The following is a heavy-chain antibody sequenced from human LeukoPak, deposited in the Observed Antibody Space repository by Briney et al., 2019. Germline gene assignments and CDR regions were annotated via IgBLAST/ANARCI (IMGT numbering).Heavy chain of an antibody. V-gene: IGHV4-39*07. J-gene: IGHJ4*02. CDR1: GGSISSSSYY. D-gene: IGHD1-26*01. CDR2: IYYSGST. CDR3: ARLSGSYWGPFDY. Sequence: SETLSLTCTVSGGSISSSSYYWGWIRQPPGEGLEWIGSIYYSGSTNYNPSLKSRVTISVDTSRTQFSLRLSSVTAADTAVYYCARLSGSYWGPFDYWGQGTLVTVSS.